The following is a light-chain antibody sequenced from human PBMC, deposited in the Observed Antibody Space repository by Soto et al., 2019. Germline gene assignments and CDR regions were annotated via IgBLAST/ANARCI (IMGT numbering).Light chain of an antibody. V-gene: IGKV1-12*01. Sequence: DIQMTQSPSSVSASVGDRVTITCRASQTISNWLAWYQQKPGRAPKLLISAASTLQSGVTSRFSGSGSGTDFTLTLSSLQPEDSATYYCQQANSFPYTFGQGTKLEIK. CDR2: AAS. CDR3: QQANSFPYT. J-gene: IGKJ2*01. CDR1: QTISNW.